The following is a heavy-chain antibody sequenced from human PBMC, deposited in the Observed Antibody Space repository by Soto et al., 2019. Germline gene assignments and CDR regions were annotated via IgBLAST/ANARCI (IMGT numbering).Heavy chain of an antibody. CDR1: GFTFSSYG. CDR2: IWYDGSNK. Sequence: QVQLVESGGGVVQPGRSLRLSCAASGFTFSSYGMHWVRQAPGKGLEWVAVIWYDGSNKYYADSVKGRFTISRDNSKNTLYLQMNSLRAEDTAVYYCARENISWNDGRLFYYYYGMDVWGQGTTVTVSS. D-gene: IGHD1-1*01. J-gene: IGHJ6*02. CDR3: ARENISWNDGRLFYYYYGMDV. V-gene: IGHV3-33*01.